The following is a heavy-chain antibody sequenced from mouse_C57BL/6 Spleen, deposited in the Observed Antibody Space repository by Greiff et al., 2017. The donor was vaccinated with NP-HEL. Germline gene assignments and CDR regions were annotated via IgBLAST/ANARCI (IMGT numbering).Heavy chain of an antibody. D-gene: IGHD2-1*01. Sequence: QVQLQQSGAELVRPGTSVKVSCKASGYAFTNYLIEWVKQRPGQGLEWIGVINPGSGGTNYNEKFKGKATLTADKSSSTAYMQLSSLTSEDSAVYFCARTNGNGAMDYWGQGTSVTVSS. J-gene: IGHJ4*01. V-gene: IGHV1-54*01. CDR1: GYAFTNYL. CDR2: INPGSGGT. CDR3: ARTNGNGAMDY.